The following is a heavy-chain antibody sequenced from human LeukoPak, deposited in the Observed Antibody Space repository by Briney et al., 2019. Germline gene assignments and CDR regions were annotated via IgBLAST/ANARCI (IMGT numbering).Heavy chain of an antibody. Sequence: ASVKVSCKASGYTFTSYGISWVRQAPGQGLEWMGWISAYNGNTNYAQKLQGRVTMTTDTSTSTAYMELRSPRSDDTAVYYCARGELVDYYDSSGYYWFDYWGQGTLVTVSS. J-gene: IGHJ4*02. CDR1: GYTFTSYG. D-gene: IGHD3-22*01. V-gene: IGHV1-18*01. CDR2: ISAYNGNT. CDR3: ARGELVDYYDSSGYYWFDY.